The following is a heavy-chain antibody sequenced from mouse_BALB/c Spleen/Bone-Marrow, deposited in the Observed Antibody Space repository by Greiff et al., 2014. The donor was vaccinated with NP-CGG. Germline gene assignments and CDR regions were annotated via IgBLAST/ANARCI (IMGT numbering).Heavy chain of an antibody. CDR2: ISNGGGST. V-gene: IGHV5-12-2*01. CDR1: GFTFSSYT. D-gene: IGHD1-2*01. CDR3: ARRYDYGYGPFAY. J-gene: IGHJ3*01. Sequence: EVQLVESGGGLVQPGGSLKLSCAASGFTFSSYTMSWVRQTPEKRLEWVAYISNGGGSTYYPDTVKGRFTISRDNAKNTLYLQMSGLKSEDTAMYYCARRYDYGYGPFAYWGQGTLVTVSA.